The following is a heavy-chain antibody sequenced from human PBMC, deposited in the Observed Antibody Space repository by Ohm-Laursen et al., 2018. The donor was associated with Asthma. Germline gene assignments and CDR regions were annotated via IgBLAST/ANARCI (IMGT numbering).Heavy chain of an antibody. CDR1: GGSLSSGSSY. CDR3: ASRGYSSAWTNWNFDV. D-gene: IGHD6-25*01. V-gene: IGHV4-39*01. Sequence: GTLSLTCSVSGGSLSSGSSYWGWIRQAPGKGLEWIGTLYFRGTAYYNPSLKSRVTISLDTSNNQFSLKLTSLTAADTAVYYCASRGYSSAWTNWNFDVWGRGTLITVAS. J-gene: IGHJ2*01. CDR2: LYFRGTA.